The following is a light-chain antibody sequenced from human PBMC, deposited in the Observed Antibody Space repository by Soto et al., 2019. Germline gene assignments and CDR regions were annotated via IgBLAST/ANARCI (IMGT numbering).Light chain of an antibody. V-gene: IGKV3-20*01. CDR2: GAS. CDR3: QQYGRLIT. Sequence: EIVLTQSPGTLSLSPGERATLSCRASQSVSSTYLAWYQQKPGQAPRLLIYGASNRATGIPDRFSGSGSGTDFTLTISRLEPEDFAVYYCQQYGRLITFGHGTRLEIK. CDR1: QSVSSTY. J-gene: IGKJ5*01.